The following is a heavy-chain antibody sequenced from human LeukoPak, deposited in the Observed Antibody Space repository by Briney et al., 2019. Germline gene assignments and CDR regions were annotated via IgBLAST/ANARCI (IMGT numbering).Heavy chain of an antibody. Sequence: PSETLSLTCTVSGGSISSGGYYWSWIRQHPGKGLEWIGYIYYSGSTYYNPSPKSRVTTSVDTSKNQFSLKLSSVTAADTAVYYCARVYYYDSSGSANWFDPWGQGTLVTVSS. D-gene: IGHD3-22*01. CDR1: GGSISSGGYY. CDR3: ARVYYYDSSGSANWFDP. J-gene: IGHJ5*02. CDR2: IYYSGST. V-gene: IGHV4-31*03.